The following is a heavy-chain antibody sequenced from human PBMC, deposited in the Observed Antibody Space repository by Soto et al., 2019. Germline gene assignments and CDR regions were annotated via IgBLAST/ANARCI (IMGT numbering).Heavy chain of an antibody. CDR3: ARHFPSGGYFQH. CDR2: IYYIGST. J-gene: IGHJ1*01. CDR1: GGSISISNYF. D-gene: IGHD6-19*01. V-gene: IGHV4-39*01. Sequence: QLQLPESGLGLAKPSETLSLTCTVSGGSISISNYFWVWIRQPPGKGLEWIGSIYYIGSTYYNPSLKSRVALSGDKYKNQFPLKLSFVTAADTAVYYCARHFPSGGYFQHWFQGTLVTFSS.